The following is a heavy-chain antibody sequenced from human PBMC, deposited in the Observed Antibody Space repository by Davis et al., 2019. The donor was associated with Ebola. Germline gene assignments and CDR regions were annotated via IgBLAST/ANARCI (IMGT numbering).Heavy chain of an antibody. V-gene: IGHV4-34*01. CDR2: INHSGST. D-gene: IGHD3-9*01. CDR3: ASGVLRYFDWLIDY. Sequence: SETLSLTCAVYGGSFSGYYWSWIRQPPGKGLEWIGEINHSGSTDYNPSLKSRVTISVDKSKNQFSLKLSSVTAADTAVYYCASGVLRYFDWLIDYWGQGTLVTVSS. J-gene: IGHJ4*02. CDR1: GGSFSGYY.